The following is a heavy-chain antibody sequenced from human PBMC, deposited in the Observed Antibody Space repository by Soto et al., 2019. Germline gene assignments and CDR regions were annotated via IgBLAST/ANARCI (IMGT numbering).Heavy chain of an antibody. Sequence: QVQLVESGGGVVQPGRSLRLPCAASGFTFSSYGMHWVRQAPGKGLEWVAVIWYDGSNKYYADSVKGRFTISRDNSENTLYLQMNSLRAEDTAVYYCARDRYSSGWYDLDYWGQGTLVTVSS. J-gene: IGHJ4*02. D-gene: IGHD6-19*01. CDR1: GFTFSSYG. V-gene: IGHV3-33*01. CDR3: ARDRYSSGWYDLDY. CDR2: IWYDGSNK.